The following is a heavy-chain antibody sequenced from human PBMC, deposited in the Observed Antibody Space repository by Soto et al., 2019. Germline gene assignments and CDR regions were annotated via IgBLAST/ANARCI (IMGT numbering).Heavy chain of an antibody. D-gene: IGHD5-18*01. CDR3: ARDVGAPGTDCVCSGYGGLGV. V-gene: IGHV4-30-2*01. J-gene: IGHJ6*04. CDR2: IYHSGST. Sequence: SATLSLTCAVSGGSITNIATSWTWLRQPPGKGLEWIGYIYHSGSTYYNPSLKSRVAISVDKSKNQFSLNLGSVTAADTAGSFCARDVGAPGTDCVCSGYGGLGVWGNVST. CDR1: GGSITNIATS.